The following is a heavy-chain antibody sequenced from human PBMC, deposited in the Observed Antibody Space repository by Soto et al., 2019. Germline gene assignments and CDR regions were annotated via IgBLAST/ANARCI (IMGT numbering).Heavy chain of an antibody. J-gene: IGHJ3*02. D-gene: IGHD6-19*01. CDR2: ISYDGSNK. CDR3: AQSTIAVAKRSAFDI. Sequence: QVQLVESGGGVVQPGRSLRLSCAASGFTSSSYGMHWVRQAPGKGLEWVAVISYDGSNKYYADSVKGRFTISRDNSKNTLYLQMNSLRAEDTAVYYCAQSTIAVAKRSAFDIWGQGTMVTVSS. V-gene: IGHV3-30*03. CDR1: GFTSSSYG.